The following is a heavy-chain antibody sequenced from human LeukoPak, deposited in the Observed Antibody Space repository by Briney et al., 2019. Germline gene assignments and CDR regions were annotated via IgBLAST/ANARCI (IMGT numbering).Heavy chain of an antibody. CDR1: GGSINSYY. Sequence: SETLSLTCTVSGGSINSYYWTWIRQPPGKGLEWIGYIYYTGSTNYNSSLRSRVTISVDTSKNQFSLKLSSVTAADTAVYYCARYFSGKTLDYWGQGTLVTVSS. J-gene: IGHJ4*02. V-gene: IGHV4-59*01. CDR2: IYYTGST. CDR3: ARYFSGKTLDY. D-gene: IGHD1-26*01.